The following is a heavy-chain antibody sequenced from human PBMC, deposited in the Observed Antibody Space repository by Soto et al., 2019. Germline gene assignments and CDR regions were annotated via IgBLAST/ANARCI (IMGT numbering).Heavy chain of an antibody. CDR2: ISYEGNNK. CDR1: GFTFSSYG. V-gene: IGHV3-30*18. Sequence: QVQLVESGGGVVQPGRSLRLSCAASGFTFSSYGMHWVRQAPGKGLEGVAVISYEGNNKYYADSVKGRFTISRDNSKNTLYLQMNSLRAEDTAVYYCAKSVYNWNDGFFDYWGQGTLVTVSS. D-gene: IGHD1-1*01. J-gene: IGHJ4*02. CDR3: AKSVYNWNDGFFDY.